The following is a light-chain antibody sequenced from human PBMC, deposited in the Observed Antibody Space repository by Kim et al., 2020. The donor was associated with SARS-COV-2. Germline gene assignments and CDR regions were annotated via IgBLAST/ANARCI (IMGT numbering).Light chain of an antibody. V-gene: IGLV2-14*03. CDR3: SSYTTSSTLWV. CDR2: DVT. Sequence: QSALTQPASVSESPGQSITISCIGTSSDIGGYNYVSWYQQHPGKAPKLMIYDVTKRPSGVANRFSGSKSGNTASLTISGLQAEDEAHYYCSSYTTSSTLWVFGGGTQLTVL. CDR1: SSDIGGYNY. J-gene: IGLJ3*02.